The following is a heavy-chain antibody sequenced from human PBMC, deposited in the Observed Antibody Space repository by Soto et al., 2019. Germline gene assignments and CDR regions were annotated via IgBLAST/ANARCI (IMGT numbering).Heavy chain of an antibody. J-gene: IGHJ4*02. Sequence: SETLSLTCTVSGGSISSYYWSWIRQPPGKGLEWIGYIYYSGSTNYNPSLKSRVTISVDTSKNQFSLKLSSVTAADTAVYYCARHGFCSSTSCQLGPDYWGQGTLVTVSS. CDR2: IYYSGST. D-gene: IGHD2-2*01. CDR1: GGSISSYY. CDR3: ARHGFCSSTSCQLGPDY. V-gene: IGHV4-59*08.